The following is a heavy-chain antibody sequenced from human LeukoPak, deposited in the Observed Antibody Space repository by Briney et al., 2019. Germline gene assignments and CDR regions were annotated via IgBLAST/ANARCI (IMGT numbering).Heavy chain of an antibody. Sequence: GSLRLSCAASGFTVSSNYMSWVRQAPGKGLEWVSVIYSGGSTYYADSVKGRFTISRDNSKNTLYLQMNSLRAEDTAVYYCATSRGVSYYYGMDVWGQGTTVTVSS. CDR3: ATSRGVSYYYGMDV. CDR2: IYSGGST. J-gene: IGHJ6*02. D-gene: IGHD3-10*01. CDR1: GFTVSSNY. V-gene: IGHV3-53*01.